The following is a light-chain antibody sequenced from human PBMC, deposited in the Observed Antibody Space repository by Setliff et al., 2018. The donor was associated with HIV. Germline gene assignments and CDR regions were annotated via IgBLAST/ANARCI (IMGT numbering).Light chain of an antibody. J-gene: IGLJ1*01. CDR1: SSDVGGYNY. CDR3: SSYTGSSTLYV. Sequence: QSALTQPASVSGSPGQSITISCTGTSSDVGGYNYVSWYQQYPGKAPKLMISEVRNRASGVSSRFSGYKSGNTASLTISGLQTEDEGDYYCSSYTGSSTLYVFGTGTKVT. CDR2: EVR. V-gene: IGLV2-14*01.